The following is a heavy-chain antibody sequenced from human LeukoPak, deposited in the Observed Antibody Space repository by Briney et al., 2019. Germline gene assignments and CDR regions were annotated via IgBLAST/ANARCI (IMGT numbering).Heavy chain of an antibody. CDR2: ISSSSSTI. V-gene: IGHV3-48*01. CDR3: ARVSGSGWPYYYYYMDV. J-gene: IGHJ6*03. Sequence: GGSLRLSCAASGFTFSSYSMNWVRQAPGKGLEWVSYISSSSSTIYYADSVKGRFTISRDNAKNSLYLQMNSLRAEDTAVYYCARVSGSGWPYYYYYMDVWGKGTTVTVSS. D-gene: IGHD6-19*01. CDR1: GFTFSSYS.